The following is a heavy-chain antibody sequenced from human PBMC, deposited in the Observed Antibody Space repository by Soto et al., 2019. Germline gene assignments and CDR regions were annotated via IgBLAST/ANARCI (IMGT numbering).Heavy chain of an antibody. D-gene: IGHD3-10*01. V-gene: IGHV1-69*02. CDR3: ASPFPFRSNWFDP. J-gene: IGHJ5*02. CDR1: GGTFSSYT. CDR2: IIPILGIA. Sequence: QVQLVQSGAEVKKPGSSVKVSCKASGGTFSSYTISWVRQAPGQGLEWMGRIIPILGIANYAQKFQGRVTITADKSTSTAYMELSSLRSEDTAVYYWASPFPFRSNWFDPWGQGTLVTVSS.